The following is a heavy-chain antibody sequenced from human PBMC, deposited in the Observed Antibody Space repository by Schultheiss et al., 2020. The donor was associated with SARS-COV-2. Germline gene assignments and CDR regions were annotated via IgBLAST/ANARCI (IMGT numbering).Heavy chain of an antibody. J-gene: IGHJ3*02. V-gene: IGHV3-23*01. CDR1: GFTFSSYA. CDR3: AKGVNFWSGYYKTPDAFDI. CDR2: ISGSGGSS. D-gene: IGHD3-3*01. Sequence: GGSLRLSCAASGFTFSSYAMSWVRQAPGKGLEWVSAISGSGGSSYYADSVKGRFTISRDNSKNTLYLQMNSLRAEDTAVYYCAKGVNFWSGYYKTPDAFDIWGQGTMVTVSS.